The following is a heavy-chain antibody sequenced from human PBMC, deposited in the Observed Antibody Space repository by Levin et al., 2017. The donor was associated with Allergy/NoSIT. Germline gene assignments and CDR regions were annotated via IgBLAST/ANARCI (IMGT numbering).Heavy chain of an antibody. V-gene: IGHV3-7*03. Sequence: LSLTCAAAGFIFRDYWMTWVRPTPGRGLEWVANIDQDGSQRYYVDSVKGRFTISRDNANNSVYLEMNYLREDDTAVYYCARKLRGNSPYEAFDIWGHGTMVTFSS. D-gene: IGHD5-12*01. CDR1: GFIFRDYW. CDR3: ARKLRGNSPYEAFDI. J-gene: IGHJ3*02. CDR2: IDQDGSQR.